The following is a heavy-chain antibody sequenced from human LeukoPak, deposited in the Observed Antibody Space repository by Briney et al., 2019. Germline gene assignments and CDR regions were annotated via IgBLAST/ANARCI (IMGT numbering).Heavy chain of an antibody. CDR1: GFTFSSYW. D-gene: IGHD5-18*01. CDR2: IKQDGSEK. V-gene: IGHV3-7*01. CDR3: ARESNGYSYGTYYFDY. Sequence: PGGSLRLSCAASGFTFSSYWMSWVRQAPGKGLEWVANIKQDGSEKYYVDSVKGRFTISRDNAKNSLYLQMNSLRAEDTAVYYCARESNGYSYGTYYFDYWGQGTLVTVSS. J-gene: IGHJ4*02.